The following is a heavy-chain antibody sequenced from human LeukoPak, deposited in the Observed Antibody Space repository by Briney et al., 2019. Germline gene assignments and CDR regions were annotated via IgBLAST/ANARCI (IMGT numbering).Heavy chain of an antibody. CDR2: TYYRSKWYN. J-gene: IGHJ6*02. CDR1: GDSVSSNSAA. Sequence: SQTLSLTCAISGDSVSSNSAAWNWIRQSPSRGLEWLGRTYYRSKWYNDYAVSVKSRITINPDTSKNQFSLQLNSVTPEDTAVYYCARGVHYGDPRDYYYGMDVWGQGTTVTVSS. V-gene: IGHV6-1*01. CDR3: ARGVHYGDPRDYYYGMDV. D-gene: IGHD4-17*01.